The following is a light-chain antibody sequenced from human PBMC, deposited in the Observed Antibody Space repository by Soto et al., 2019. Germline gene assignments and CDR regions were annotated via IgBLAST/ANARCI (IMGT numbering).Light chain of an antibody. CDR2: EDS. V-gene: IGLV2-23*02. Sequence: QSALTQPASMSGSPGQSITISCTGTSSDVGGYNLVSWYQQHPGKAPKVIIYEDSRRPSGISSRFSGSKSANTASLTISGLQAEDEADYYCSSYAGNRIFVVFGGGTKLTVL. CDR3: SSYAGNRIFVV. CDR1: SSDVGGYNL. J-gene: IGLJ2*01.